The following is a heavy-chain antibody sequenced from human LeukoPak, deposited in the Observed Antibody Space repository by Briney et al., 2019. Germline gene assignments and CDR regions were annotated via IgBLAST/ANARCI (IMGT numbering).Heavy chain of an antibody. J-gene: IGHJ5*02. V-gene: IGHV4-4*09. CDR3: ARHTRFDP. CDR1: GGSISSYY. Sequence: SETLSLTCTVSGGSISSYYWSWIRQPPGEGLEWIGYIYTSGSTNYNPSLKSRVTISVDTSKNQFSLKLSSVSAADTAVYYCARHTRFDPWGQGTLVTVSS. CDR2: IYTSGST. D-gene: IGHD5-18*01.